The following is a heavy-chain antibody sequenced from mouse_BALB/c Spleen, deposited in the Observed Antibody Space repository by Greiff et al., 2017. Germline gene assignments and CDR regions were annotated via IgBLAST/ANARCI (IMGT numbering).Heavy chain of an antibody. D-gene: IGHD2-1*01. CDR1: GFTFTDYY. V-gene: IGHV7-3*02. CDR3: ARDRYGNYGFAY. CDR2: IRNKANGYTT. Sequence: EVQLVESGGGLVQPGGSLRLSCATSGFTFTDYYMSWVRQPPGKALEWLGFIRNKANGYTTEYSASVKGRFTISRDNSQSILYLQMNTLRAEDSATYHCARDRYGNYGFAYWGQGTLVTVSA. J-gene: IGHJ3*01.